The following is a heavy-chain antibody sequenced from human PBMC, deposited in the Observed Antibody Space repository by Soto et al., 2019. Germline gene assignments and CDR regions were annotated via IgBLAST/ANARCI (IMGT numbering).Heavy chain of an antibody. Sequence: QVQLLESGGGVVQPGKSLRLSCVASGFTFSNYGMHWVRQAPGKGLEWVAVLWYDGSTTYYVDSVKGRFTISRDTSKNTLYMHMTSPRAEDRAVYFCARDNGWRLAPWGQGTLVTVSS. CDR1: GFTFSNYG. D-gene: IGHD6-19*01. CDR2: LWYDGSTT. V-gene: IGHV3-33*01. CDR3: ARDNGWRLAP. J-gene: IGHJ5*02.